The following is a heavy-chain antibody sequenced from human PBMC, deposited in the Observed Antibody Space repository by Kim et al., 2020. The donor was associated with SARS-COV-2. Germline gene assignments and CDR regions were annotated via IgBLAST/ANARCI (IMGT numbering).Heavy chain of an antibody. J-gene: IGHJ6*02. CDR3: ARGAVREWLLSNYYYYGMDV. V-gene: IGHV4-4*02. D-gene: IGHD3-3*01. Sequence: SETLSLTCAVSGGSISSSKWWSWVRQPPGKGLEWIGEIYHSGSTNYNPSLKSRVTISVDKSKNQFSLKLSSVTAADTAVYYCARGAVREWLLSNYYYYGMDVWGQGTTVTVSS. CDR1: GGSISSSKW. CDR2: IYHSGST.